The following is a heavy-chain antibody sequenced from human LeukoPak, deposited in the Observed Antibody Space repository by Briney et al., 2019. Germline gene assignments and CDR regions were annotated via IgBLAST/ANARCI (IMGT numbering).Heavy chain of an antibody. CDR3: ARIYSYGNGVYYFDY. V-gene: IGHV1-18*04. D-gene: IGHD5-18*01. J-gene: IGHJ4*02. Sequence: APVKVSCKASGYTFTTYGISWVRQAPGQGLEWMGWISAYNGNTNYAQKLQGRVTMTTDTSTSTAYMERRSLRSDDTAVYYCARIYSYGNGVYYFDYWGQGTLVTVSS. CDR1: GYTFTTYG. CDR2: ISAYNGNT.